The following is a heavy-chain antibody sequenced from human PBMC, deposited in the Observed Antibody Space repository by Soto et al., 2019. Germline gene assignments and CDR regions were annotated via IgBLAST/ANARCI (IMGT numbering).Heavy chain of an antibody. J-gene: IGHJ4*02. CDR2: IYYSGST. CDR3: ARLERSAYCGGDCYSGFFDY. D-gene: IGHD2-21*01. V-gene: IGHV4-39*01. CDR1: GGSISSSSYY. Sequence: QLQLQESGPGLVKPSETLSLTCTVSGGSISSSSYYWGWIRQPPGKGLEWIGSIYYSGSTYYNPSLKIRVTISVDTSKNQFSRKLSSVTAADTALYYCARLERSAYCGGDCYSGFFDYWGQGTLVTVSS.